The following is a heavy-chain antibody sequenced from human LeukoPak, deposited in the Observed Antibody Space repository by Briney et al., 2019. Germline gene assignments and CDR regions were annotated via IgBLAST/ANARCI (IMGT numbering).Heavy chain of an antibody. J-gene: IGHJ6*03. CDR2: MNPNSGNT. V-gene: IGHV1-8*01. D-gene: IGHD6-6*01. Sequence: ASVEVSCKASGYTFTSYDINWVRQATGQGLEWMGWMNPNSGNTGYAQKFQGRVTMTRNTSISTAYMELSSLRSEDTAVYYCARLAKQLTFSYYYYYYMDVWGKGTTVTVSS. CDR1: GYTFTSYD. CDR3: ARLAKQLTFSYYYYYYMDV.